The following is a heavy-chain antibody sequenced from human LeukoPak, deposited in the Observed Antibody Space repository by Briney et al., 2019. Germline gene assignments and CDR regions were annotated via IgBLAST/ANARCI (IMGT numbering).Heavy chain of an antibody. V-gene: IGHV3-23*01. D-gene: IGHD6-13*01. J-gene: IGHJ3*01. Sequence: GGSLRLSCAASGFTFSSHAISWVRQAPGKGLEWVSAISGSGGGTWYADSVKGRFTISRDNSENTLYLQMNSLRAEDTAAYYCANNRYSSRWRGAFDVWGQGTMVTVSS. CDR2: ISGSGGGT. CDR3: ANNRYSSRWRGAFDV. CDR1: GFTFSSHA.